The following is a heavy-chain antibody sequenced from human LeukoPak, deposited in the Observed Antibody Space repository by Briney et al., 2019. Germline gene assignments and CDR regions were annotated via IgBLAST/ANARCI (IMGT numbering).Heavy chain of an antibody. CDR1: GFTFSSYG. CDR2: IRYDGSNK. V-gene: IGHV3-30*02. CDR3: AKESGSYYRGYYYYYYMDV. J-gene: IGHJ6*03. D-gene: IGHD1-26*01. Sequence: GGSLRLSCTASGFTFSSYGMHWVRQAPGKGLEWVAFIRYDGSNKYYADSVKGRFTISRDNSKNTLYLQMNSLRAEDTAEYYCAKESGSYYRGYYYYYYMDVWGKGTTVTVSS.